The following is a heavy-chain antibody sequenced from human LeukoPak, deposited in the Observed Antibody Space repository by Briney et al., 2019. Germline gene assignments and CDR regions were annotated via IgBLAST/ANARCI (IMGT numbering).Heavy chain of an antibody. V-gene: IGHV1-2*02. D-gene: IGHD2-2*01. CDR2: INPNSGGT. CDR3: ATSRGYCSSTSCRDDYYFDY. CDR1: GYTFSGYY. Sequence: ASVKVSCKASGYTFSGYYMHWVRQAPGQGLEWMGWINPNSGGTNYAQKFQGRVTMTRDTSISTAYMELSRLRSDDTAVYYCATSRGYCSSTSCRDDYYFDYWGQGTLVTVSS. J-gene: IGHJ4*02.